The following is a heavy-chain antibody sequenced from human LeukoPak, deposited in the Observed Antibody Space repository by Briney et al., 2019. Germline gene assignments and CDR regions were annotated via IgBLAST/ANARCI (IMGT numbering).Heavy chain of an antibody. J-gene: IGHJ4*02. Sequence: PGGSLRLSCVASEFTFSFNSMNWVRQAPGKGLEWVSYISTSSDSTYYADSVKGRFTISRDNAKNSLYLQMNSLRVEDTAVYYCARESMVRGFSADWGQGTLVTVSS. CDR1: EFTFSFNS. CDR3: ARESMVRGFSAD. V-gene: IGHV3-48*01. D-gene: IGHD3-10*01. CDR2: ISTSSDST.